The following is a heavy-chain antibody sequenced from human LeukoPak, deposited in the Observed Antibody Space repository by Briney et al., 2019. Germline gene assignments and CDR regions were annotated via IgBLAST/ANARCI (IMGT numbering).Heavy chain of an antibody. V-gene: IGHV3-23*01. Sequence: GGSLRLSCAASGFTFSSYAMSWVRQAPGKGLEWVSGISGSGGSTYYADSVKGRFTISRDNSKNTLYLHMNRLRAEDTAVYYCAKDPNRYDSSIYYCAYWGQGTLVTVSS. D-gene: IGHD3-22*01. CDR2: ISGSGGST. CDR3: AKDPNRYDSSIYYCAY. CDR1: GFTFSSYA. J-gene: IGHJ4*02.